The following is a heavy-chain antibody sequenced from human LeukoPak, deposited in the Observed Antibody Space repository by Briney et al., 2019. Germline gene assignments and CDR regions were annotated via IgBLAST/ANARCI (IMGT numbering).Heavy chain of an antibody. D-gene: IGHD3-22*01. CDR2: IYYSVST. Sequence: KTSETLSLTCTVSGGSISSYYWSWGRQPPGKGLGWIGYIYYSVSTNYNPSLKSRVTISVDKSKNHFSLKLGPVTAADTAVYYCASRIIMTVGNSAFDIWGQGTMVTVSS. CDR3: ASRIIMTVGNSAFDI. J-gene: IGHJ3*02. CDR1: GGSISSYY. V-gene: IGHV4-59*12.